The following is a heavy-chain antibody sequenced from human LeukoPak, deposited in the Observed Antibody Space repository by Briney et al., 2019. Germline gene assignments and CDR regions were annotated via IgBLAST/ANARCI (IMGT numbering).Heavy chain of an antibody. D-gene: IGHD3-22*01. V-gene: IGHV4-30-4*01. CDR3: ARGGTPYYYDSSEDWFDP. CDR1: GGSISSSNW. J-gene: IGHJ5*02. Sequence: SETLSLTCAVSGGSISSSNWWSWVRQPPGKGLEWIGYIYYSGSTYYNPSLKSRVTISVDTSKNQFSLKLSSVTAADTAVYYCARGGTPYYYDSSEDWFDPWGQGTLVTVSS. CDR2: IYYSGST.